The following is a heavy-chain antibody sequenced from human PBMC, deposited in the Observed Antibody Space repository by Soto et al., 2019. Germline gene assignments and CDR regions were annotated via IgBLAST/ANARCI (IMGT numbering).Heavy chain of an antibody. D-gene: IGHD3-3*01. CDR3: AKVLYDFWSGYFNALAQYYYYYGMDV. CDR1: GFTFSSYA. CDR2: ISGSGGST. V-gene: IGHV3-23*01. J-gene: IGHJ6*02. Sequence: EVQLLDSGGGLVQPGGSLRLSCAASGFTFSSYAMSWVRQAPGKGLEWVSAISGSGGSTYYADSVKGRFTISRDNSKNTLYLQMNSLRAEDTAVYYCAKVLYDFWSGYFNALAQYYYYYGMDVWGQGTTVTVSS.